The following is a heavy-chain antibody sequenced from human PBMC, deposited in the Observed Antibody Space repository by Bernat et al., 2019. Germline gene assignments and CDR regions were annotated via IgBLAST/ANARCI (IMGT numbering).Heavy chain of an antibody. J-gene: IGHJ4*02. CDR3: ARGDGAGWLIGNWVGVSGYVDY. Sequence: QVQLVESGGGVVRPGRSLRVSCAASGFTFSSYAMHWVRQAPGKGLEWVAVISYDGSNKYYADSVKGRFAISRDNSKDTLYLQINSLRAEDTAVYYCARGDGAGWLIGNWVGVSGYVDYWGQGTLVTVYS. CDR2: ISYDGSNK. CDR1: GFTFSSYA. D-gene: IGHD5-24*01. V-gene: IGHV3-30*01.